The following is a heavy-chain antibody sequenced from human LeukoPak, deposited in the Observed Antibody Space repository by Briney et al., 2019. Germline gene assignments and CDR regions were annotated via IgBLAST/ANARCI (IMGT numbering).Heavy chain of an antibody. CDR3: ATLPRGTQPPDYFYH. V-gene: IGHV4-59*08. D-gene: IGHD1-1*01. Sequence: SETLSLTCTLSGGSMSSYYWSWIRQPPGKGMECIGSISYTGRTNYSPSLKSRVTISVDTSKNQFSLKLSSVTAADTAVYYCATLPRGTQPPDYFYHWGQGTLVTVSS. CDR2: ISYTGRT. CDR1: GGSMSSYY. J-gene: IGHJ1*01.